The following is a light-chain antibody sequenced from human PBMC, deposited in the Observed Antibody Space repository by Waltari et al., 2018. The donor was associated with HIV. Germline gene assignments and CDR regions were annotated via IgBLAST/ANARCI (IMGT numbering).Light chain of an antibody. J-gene: IGLJ2*01. CDR1: SSDVGGYDY. V-gene: IGLV2-11*01. Sequence: SGSPGQSVTISCTGTSSDVGGYDYVSWYQQHPGKAPKLMIYDVSKRPSGVPDRFSGSKSGNTAYLTISGLQAEDEADYYCCSFAGTYVVFGGGTKLTVL. CDR3: CSFAGTYVV. CDR2: DVS.